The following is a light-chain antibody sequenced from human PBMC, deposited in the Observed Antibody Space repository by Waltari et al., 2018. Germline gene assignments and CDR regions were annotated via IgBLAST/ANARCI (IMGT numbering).Light chain of an antibody. CDR2: YDS. J-gene: IGLJ2*01. Sequence: YVVTQSPSVSVAPGATARLTCRGDHIGINSVHWSQTRPGQAPVLFISYDSDRPSGIPERFSGSNSGNTATLTISWVEAEDEADYYCLVWHSTIDHQGVFGGGTKLTVL. CDR1: HIGINS. V-gene: IGLV3-21*04. CDR3: LVWHSTIDHQGV.